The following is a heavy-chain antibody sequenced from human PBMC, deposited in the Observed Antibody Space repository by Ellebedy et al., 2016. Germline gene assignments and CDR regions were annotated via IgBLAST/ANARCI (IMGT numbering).Heavy chain of an antibody. D-gene: IGHD2-2*01. J-gene: IGHJ4*02. CDR3: ARLSDCSSTSCYSL. CDR1: GGSFSGYY. CDR2: INHSGST. V-gene: IGHV4-34*01. Sequence: SETLSLTXAVYGGSFSGYYWSWIRQPPGKGLEWIGEINHSGSTNYNPSLKSRVTISVDTSKNQFSLKLSSVTAADTAVYYCARLSDCSSTSCYSLWGQGTLVTVSS.